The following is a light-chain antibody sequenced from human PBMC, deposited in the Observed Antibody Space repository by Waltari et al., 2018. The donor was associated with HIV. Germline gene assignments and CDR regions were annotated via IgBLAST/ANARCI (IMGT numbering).Light chain of an antibody. J-gene: IGLJ1*01. Sequence: SSELTQDPIVSVALGQTIKITCQGDSLRSFFANWYQHRPGQAPVLVVYGGNRRPSGIPDRFSAANSVNTSSLIISKSEAGDEADYFCHSRDTNGERYVFGGGTRVNVL. CDR1: SLRSFF. CDR3: HSRDTNGERYV. V-gene: IGLV3-19*01. CDR2: GGN.